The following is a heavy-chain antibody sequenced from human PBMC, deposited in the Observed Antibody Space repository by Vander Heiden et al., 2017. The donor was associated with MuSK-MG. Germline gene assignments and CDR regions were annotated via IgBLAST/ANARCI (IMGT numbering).Heavy chain of an antibody. D-gene: IGHD5-18*01. CDR1: GFTFSSYE. CDR2: ISSSGSTI. Sequence: EVQLVESGGGLVQPGGSLRLSCAASGFTFSSYEMNWVRQAPGKGLEWVSYISSSGSTIYYADSVKGRFTISRDNAKNSLYLKMNSLRAEDTAVYYCAREIREGWYFDLWGRGTLVTVSS. CDR3: AREIREGWYFDL. V-gene: IGHV3-48*03. J-gene: IGHJ2*01.